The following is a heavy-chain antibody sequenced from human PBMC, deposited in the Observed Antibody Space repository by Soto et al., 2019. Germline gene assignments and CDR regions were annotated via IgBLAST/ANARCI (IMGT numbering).Heavy chain of an antibody. CDR3: VKEDIPSRGGLAV. CDR1: GFTYGAYG. Sequence: QVQLVESGGGVVQPGGSLRLDCRASGFTYGAYGMHWVRQAPGKGLDWVALISHDGSKKSYADSVTGRFTVSRDNGKNTMDLQMDSLRSDDSGVYYCVKEDIPSRGGLAVWGQGTTVIVSS. CDR2: ISHDGSKK. J-gene: IGHJ6*02. V-gene: IGHV3-30*18. D-gene: IGHD2-15*01.